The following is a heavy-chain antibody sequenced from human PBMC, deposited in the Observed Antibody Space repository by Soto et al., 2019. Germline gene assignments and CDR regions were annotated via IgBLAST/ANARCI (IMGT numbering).Heavy chain of an antibody. V-gene: IGHV3-7*01. CDR1: GFTFSDSW. CDR2: IKHDGSEK. J-gene: IGHJ6*02. Sequence: EVQLVESGGGLVQPGGSLRLSCAASGFTFSDSWMDWVRQAPGKGPEWVANIKHDGSEKNYVVSVKCRFTISRDNAKNSLYLQMNSLRAEDTAVYYCASLGRHGWGQGTTVTVSS. CDR3: ASLGRHG. D-gene: IGHD3-16*01.